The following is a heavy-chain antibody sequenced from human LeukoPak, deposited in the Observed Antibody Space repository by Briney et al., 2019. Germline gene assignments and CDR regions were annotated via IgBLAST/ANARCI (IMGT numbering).Heavy chain of an antibody. CDR3: ARGSGSYDY. CDR2: IKQDGSEK. Sequence: GGSLRLSCAASGFTVSSNYMSWVRQAPGKGLEWVANIKQDGSEKYYVDSVKGRFTISRDNAKNSLYLQMNSLRAEDTAVYYCARGSGSYDYWGQGTLVTVSS. J-gene: IGHJ4*02. D-gene: IGHD1-26*01. CDR1: GFTVSSNY. V-gene: IGHV3-7*03.